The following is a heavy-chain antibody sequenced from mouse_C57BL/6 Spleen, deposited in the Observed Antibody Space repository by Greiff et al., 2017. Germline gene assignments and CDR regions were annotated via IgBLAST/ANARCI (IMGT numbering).Heavy chain of an antibody. J-gene: IGHJ2*01. V-gene: IGHV5-9*04. D-gene: IGHD4-1*01. CDR1: GFTFSSYT. CDR2: ISGGGGNT. CDR3: ARHVAGKYYFED. Sequence: EVQVVESGGGLVKPGGSLKLSCAASGFTFSSYTMSWVRQTPEKRLEWVATISGGGGNTYYPDSVKGRFTLSRDNSKNTLYLQMSSLRSEDTAVDYCARHVAGKYYFEDWGQGTTLTVSS.